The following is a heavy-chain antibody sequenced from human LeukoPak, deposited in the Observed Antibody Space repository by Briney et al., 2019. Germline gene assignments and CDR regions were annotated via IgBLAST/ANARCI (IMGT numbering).Heavy chain of an antibody. CDR2: IKKDGSEK. Sequence: GGSLRLSCAASGFTFSSHRMSWVRQAPGKGLAWVANIKKDGSEKYYVDSVKGRFTISRDNSKNTLYLQMNSLRAEDTAVYYCARILDSAWGELGYWGQGTLVTVSS. CDR1: GFTFSSHR. V-gene: IGHV3-7*01. J-gene: IGHJ4*02. CDR3: ARILDSAWGELGY. D-gene: IGHD6-19*01.